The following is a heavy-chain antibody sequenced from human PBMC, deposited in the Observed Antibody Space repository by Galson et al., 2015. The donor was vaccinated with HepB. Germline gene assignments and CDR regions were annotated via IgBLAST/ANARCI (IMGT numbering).Heavy chain of an antibody. CDR3: ARDRFTMVRGVITPPFDY. CDR1: GFTFSSYA. V-gene: IGHV3-30-3*01. J-gene: IGHJ4*02. D-gene: IGHD3-10*01. Sequence: SLRLSCAASGFTFSSYAMHWVRQAPGKGLEWVAVISYDGSNKYYADSVKGRFTISRDNSKNTLYLQMNSLRAEDTAVYYCARDRFTMVRGVITPPFDYWGQGTLVTVSS. CDR2: ISYDGSNK.